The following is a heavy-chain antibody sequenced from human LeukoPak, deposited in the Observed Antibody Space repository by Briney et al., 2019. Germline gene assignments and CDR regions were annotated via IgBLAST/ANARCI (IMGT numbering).Heavy chain of an antibody. J-gene: IGHJ5*02. CDR3: ARAVHPLVVGATNWFDP. Sequence: ASVKVSCKASGYTFTGYYMHWVRQAPGQGLEWMGWINPNSGGTNYAQKFQGRVTMTRDASISTAYMELSRLRSDDTAVYYCARAVHPLVVGATNWFDPWGQGTLVTVSS. V-gene: IGHV1-2*02. D-gene: IGHD1-26*01. CDR2: INPNSGGT. CDR1: GYTFTGYY.